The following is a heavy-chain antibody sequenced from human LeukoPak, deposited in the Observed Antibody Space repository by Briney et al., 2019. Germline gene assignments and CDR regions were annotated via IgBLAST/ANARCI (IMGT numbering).Heavy chain of an antibody. J-gene: IGHJ6*02. D-gene: IGHD5-12*01. CDR1: EFTFSSYA. Sequence: GRSLRLSCAASEFTFSSYAMHWVRQAPGKGLEWVAVISYDGSNKYYADSVKGRFTISRDNSKNTLYLQMNSLRAEDTAVYYCASPHQQTLATKYYYYGMDVWGQGTTVTVSS. CDR2: ISYDGSNK. CDR3: ASPHQQTLATKYYYYGMDV. V-gene: IGHV3-30*04.